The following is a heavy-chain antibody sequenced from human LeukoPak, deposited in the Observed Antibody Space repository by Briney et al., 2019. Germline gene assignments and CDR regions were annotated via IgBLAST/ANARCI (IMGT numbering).Heavy chain of an antibody. CDR1: GGTFGSYA. D-gene: IGHD3-3*01. Sequence: SVKVSCKASGGTFGSYAISWVRQAPGQGLEWMGRIIPIFGIANYAQKFQGRVTITADKSTSTAYMELSSLRSEDTAVYYCARVSTQAPKDITIFGVVTYTHLDYGMDVWGQGTTVTVSS. J-gene: IGHJ6*02. CDR2: IIPIFGIA. CDR3: ARVSTQAPKDITIFGVVTYTHLDYGMDV. V-gene: IGHV1-69*04.